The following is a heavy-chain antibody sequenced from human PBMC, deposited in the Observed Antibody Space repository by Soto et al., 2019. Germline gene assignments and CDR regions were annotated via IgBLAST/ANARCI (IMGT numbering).Heavy chain of an antibody. CDR3: ARADRTLVTSYGLDV. D-gene: IGHD2-21*02. CDR1: GGSFSCFY. J-gene: IGHJ6*02. Sequence: TAETLSLTCAVSGGSFSCFYWTWIRQPPGEGLEWIGEINHSGTTNFNPSLRSRLTISLDSSKKHFSLKLTSMTAADAAVYYCARADRTLVTSYGLDVWGQGTTVTVSS. V-gene: IGHV4-34*01. CDR2: INHSGTT.